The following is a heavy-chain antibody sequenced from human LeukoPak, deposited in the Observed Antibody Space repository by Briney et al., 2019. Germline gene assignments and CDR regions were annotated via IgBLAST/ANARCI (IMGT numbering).Heavy chain of an antibody. CDR1: GGTFSSYA. CDR2: IIPIFGTA. D-gene: IGHD3-22*01. V-gene: IGHV1-69*13. CDR3: AREHYCDSSGYYKYFQH. J-gene: IGHJ1*01. Sequence: ASVKVSCKASGGTFSSYAISWVRQAPGQGLEWMGGIIPIFGTANYAQKFQGRVTITADESTSTAYMELSSLRSEDTAVYYCAREHYCDSSGYYKYFQHWGQGTLVTVSS.